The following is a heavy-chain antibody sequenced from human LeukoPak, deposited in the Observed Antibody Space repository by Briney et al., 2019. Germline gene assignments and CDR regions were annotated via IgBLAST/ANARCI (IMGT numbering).Heavy chain of an antibody. V-gene: IGHV4-59*12. J-gene: IGHJ4*02. CDR1: GGSISSYY. Sequence: SETLSLTCTVSGGSISSYYWSWIRQPPGKGLEWIGYIYYSGSTNYNPSLKSRVTISVDTSKNQFSLKLSSVTAADTAVYYCARRGDLLLWFGALTAGASYFDYWGQGTLVTVSS. D-gene: IGHD3-10*01. CDR3: ARRGDLLLWFGALTAGASYFDY. CDR2: IYYSGST.